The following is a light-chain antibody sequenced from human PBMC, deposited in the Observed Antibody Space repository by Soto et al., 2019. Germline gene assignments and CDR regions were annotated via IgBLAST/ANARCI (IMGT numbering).Light chain of an antibody. CDR2: GNR. Sequence: QSVLTQPPSVSGAPGQRVTISCTGNNSNLGAGYDVHWYQQLPGAAPKLVIFGNRNRPSGVPERFSGSKSGTSASLAITGLQAEDEADYYCSSYAGSNHYVFGTGTKLTVL. V-gene: IGLV1-40*01. CDR3: SSYAGSNHYV. J-gene: IGLJ1*01. CDR1: NSNLGAGYD.